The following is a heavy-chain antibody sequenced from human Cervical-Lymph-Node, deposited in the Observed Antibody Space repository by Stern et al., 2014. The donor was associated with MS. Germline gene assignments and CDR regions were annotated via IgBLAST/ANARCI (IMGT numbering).Heavy chain of an antibody. V-gene: IGHV1-2*06. CDR1: GNTFNAYY. Sequence: VKLVESGAEVKKPGASMKVSCKASGNTFNAYYIHWVRQAPGQGLEWIGRINVISGGTNSAQRYQGKVTLTRDTSTATVYLDLNRLTSNDTAVYFCARGWVGSDYLDYWGQGTLVTVPS. CDR3: ARGWVGSDYLDY. J-gene: IGHJ4*02. CDR2: INVISGGT. D-gene: IGHD3-10*01.